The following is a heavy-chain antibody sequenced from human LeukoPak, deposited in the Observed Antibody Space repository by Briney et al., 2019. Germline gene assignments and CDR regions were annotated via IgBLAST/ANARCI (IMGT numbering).Heavy chain of an antibody. V-gene: IGHV5-51*01. D-gene: IGHD3-10*01. CDR3: ARPHYYGSGSYYSGFDI. CDR1: RYSFTSYW. Sequence: GESLKISCQGSRYSFTSYWIAGFRQMPGKGLEWMGIIYPADSDTRYSPSFQGQVSISADKSMSIAYLQWRSLKASDTAMYYCARPHYYGSGSYYSGFDIWGQGTMVTVSS. J-gene: IGHJ3*02. CDR2: IYPADSDT.